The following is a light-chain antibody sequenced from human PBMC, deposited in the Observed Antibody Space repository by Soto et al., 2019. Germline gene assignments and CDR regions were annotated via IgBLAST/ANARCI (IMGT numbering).Light chain of an antibody. V-gene: IGLV1-44*01. CDR1: NSNVGGNS. J-gene: IGLJ2*01. CDR3: APWDDILYGII. Sequence: QSVLTQPPSASGTPGQTVSISCSGSNSNVGGNSVNWYQQLPGTAPQLLIYSNNKRPSGVPDRFSGSKSGTSASLAISGLHSEDEADYYCAPWDDILYGIIFGGVTQLTVL. CDR2: SNN.